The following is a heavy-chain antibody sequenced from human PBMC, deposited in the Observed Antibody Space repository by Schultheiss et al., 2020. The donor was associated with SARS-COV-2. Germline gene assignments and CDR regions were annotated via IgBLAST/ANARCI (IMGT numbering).Heavy chain of an antibody. CDR3: AKDSRRGYGMDV. CDR2: IITIFGTA. CDR1: GGTFSSYA. J-gene: IGHJ6*02. V-gene: IGHV1-69*13. D-gene: IGHD3-10*01. Sequence: SVKVSCKASGGTFSSYAISWVRQAPGQGLEWMGGIITIFGTANYAQKFQGRVTITADESTSTAYMELSSLRAEDTAVYYCAKDSRRGYGMDVWGQGTTVTVSS.